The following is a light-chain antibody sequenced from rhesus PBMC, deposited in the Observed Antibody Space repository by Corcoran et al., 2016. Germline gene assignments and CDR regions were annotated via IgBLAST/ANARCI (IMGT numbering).Light chain of an antibody. Sequence: DIQMTQSPSSLSASVGDRVTITCRASQGISTYLNWYQQKPGKAPKRLIYAASSWESGVPSRFSGSGSGTDFTLTISSLQPEDFATYYCLQYNSNPFTFGPGTKLDIK. CDR3: LQYNSNPFT. CDR2: AAS. CDR1: QGISTY. V-gene: IGKV1-43*01. J-gene: IGKJ3*01.